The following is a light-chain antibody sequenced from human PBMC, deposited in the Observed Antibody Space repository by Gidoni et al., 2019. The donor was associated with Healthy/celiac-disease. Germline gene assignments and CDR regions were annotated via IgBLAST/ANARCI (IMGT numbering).Light chain of an antibody. V-gene: IGKV3-20*01. CDR1: QSVSSSY. J-gene: IGKJ4*01. CDR2: GAS. CDR3: QQYGSSPPLT. Sequence: DMVLTQSPGTLSLSPGERATPSCRASQSVSSSYLAWYQQKPGQAPRLLIYGASSRATGIPDRFIGSGSGTDFTLTISRREPEDFAVYYCQQYGSSPPLTFGGGTKVEIK.